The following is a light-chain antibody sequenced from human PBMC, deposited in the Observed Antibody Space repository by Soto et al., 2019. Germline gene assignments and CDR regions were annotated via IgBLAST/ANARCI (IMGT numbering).Light chain of an antibody. Sequence: EIVLTQSPGTLSLSPGDRATLSCRASQSVTSTYLAWYQQKPGQAPRLLIYGASNRATGTPDRFSGSGSGTDFTLTIISLEPEDFAVYYCQQYGSSPPMYTFGQGTKLEIK. CDR3: QQYGSSPPMYT. CDR1: QSVTSTY. V-gene: IGKV3-20*01. CDR2: GAS. J-gene: IGKJ2*01.